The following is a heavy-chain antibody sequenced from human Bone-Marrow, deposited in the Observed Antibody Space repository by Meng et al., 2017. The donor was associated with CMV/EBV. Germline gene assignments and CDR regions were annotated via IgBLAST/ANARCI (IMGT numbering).Heavy chain of an antibody. Sequence: LKISCAASGFTFDDYAMHWVRQAPGKGLEWVSGISWNSGSIGYADSVKGRFTISRDNAKNSLYLQMNSLRATDTALYYGAKDYWGSSWAFDYWGQGTLVTVSS. J-gene: IGHJ4*02. CDR3: AKDYWGSSWAFDY. CDR2: ISWNSGSI. D-gene: IGHD6-13*01. CDR1: GFTFDDYA. V-gene: IGHV3-9*01.